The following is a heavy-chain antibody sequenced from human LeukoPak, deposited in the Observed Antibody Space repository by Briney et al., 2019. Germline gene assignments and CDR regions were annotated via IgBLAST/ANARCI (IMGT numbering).Heavy chain of an antibody. D-gene: IGHD3-10*01. Sequence: ASVKVSCKVSGSTLTELSIHSVRQAPGKRLEWMGGFDPEDGETIYAQKFQGRVTMTEDTSTDTAYMELSSLRSEDTAVYYCVTLGWFGEAYGMDVWGEGTTVTVS. J-gene: IGHJ6*02. CDR3: VTLGWFGEAYGMDV. CDR1: GSTLTELS. V-gene: IGHV1-24*01. CDR2: FDPEDGET.